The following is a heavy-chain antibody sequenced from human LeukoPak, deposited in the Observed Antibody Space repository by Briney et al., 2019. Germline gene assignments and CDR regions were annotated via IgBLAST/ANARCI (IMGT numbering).Heavy chain of an antibody. CDR3: ARYRSDYYGSGSYWFDP. J-gene: IGHJ5*02. CDR2: INHSGST. D-gene: IGHD3-10*01. V-gene: IGHV4-34*01. CDR1: GGSFSGYY. Sequence: PSETLSLTCAVYGGSFSGYYWSWIRQPPGKGLEWIGEINHSGSTNYNPSLKSRVTIPVDTSKNQFSLKLSSVTAADTAVYYCARYRSDYYGSGSYWFDPWGQGTLVTVSS.